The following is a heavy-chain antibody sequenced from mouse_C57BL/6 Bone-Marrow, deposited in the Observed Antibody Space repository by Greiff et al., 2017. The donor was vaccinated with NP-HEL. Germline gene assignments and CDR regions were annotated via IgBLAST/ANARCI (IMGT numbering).Heavy chain of an antibody. CDR2: INPNNGGT. Sequence: EVQLQQYGPELVKPGASVKIPCKASGYTFTDYNMDWVKQSHGKSLEWIGDINPNNGGTIYNQKFKGKATLTVDKSSSTAYMELRSLTSEDTAVYYCARRGWFDFDYWGQGTTLTVSS. D-gene: IGHD1-1*02. V-gene: IGHV1-18*01. CDR3: ARRGWFDFDY. CDR1: GYTFTDYN. J-gene: IGHJ2*01.